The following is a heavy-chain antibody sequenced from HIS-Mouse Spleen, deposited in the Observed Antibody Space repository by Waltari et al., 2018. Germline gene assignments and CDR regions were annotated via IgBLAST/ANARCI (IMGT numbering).Heavy chain of an antibody. Sequence: EVQLVESGGGLVQPGRSLRLSCAASGFTFDDYAMPWVRQAPGKGLEWVSGISWNSGSIGYADSVKGRFTISRDNAKNSLYLQMNSLRAEDTALYYCAKDKRGNNYYYYGMDVWGQGTTVTVSS. D-gene: IGHD3-10*01. CDR2: ISWNSGSI. J-gene: IGHJ6*02. CDR1: GFTFDDYA. V-gene: IGHV3-9*01. CDR3: AKDKRGNNYYYYGMDV.